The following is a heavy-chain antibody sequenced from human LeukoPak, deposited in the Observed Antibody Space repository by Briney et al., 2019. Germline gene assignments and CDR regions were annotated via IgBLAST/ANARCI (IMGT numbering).Heavy chain of an antibody. V-gene: IGHV3-30-3*01. CDR1: GFTFSSHS. D-gene: IGHD3-10*01. CDR3: ARGFYSYGSGSPESDY. J-gene: IGHJ4*02. Sequence: GGSLRLSCVASGFTFSSHSMHWVRQAPGKGLEWMAVISYDGTQKYYTDSVKGRFTISRDNSKNTVYLQMNSLTTEDTAVYYCARGFYSYGSGSPESDYWGQGTLVTVSS. CDR2: ISYDGTQK.